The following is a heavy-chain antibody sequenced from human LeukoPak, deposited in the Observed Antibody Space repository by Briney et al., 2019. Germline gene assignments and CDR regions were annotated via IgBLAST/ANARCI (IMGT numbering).Heavy chain of an antibody. J-gene: IGHJ4*02. Sequence: GRSLRLSCAASGFTFSSYGMHWVRQAPGKGLEWVAVISYDGSNKYYADSVKGRFTISRDNSKNTLYLQMNSLRVEDTAVYYCAKGGYDYVEVAYFDFWGQGTLVTVSS. CDR2: ISYDGSNK. CDR3: AKGGYDYVEVAYFDF. V-gene: IGHV3-30*18. CDR1: GFTFSSYG. D-gene: IGHD5-12*01.